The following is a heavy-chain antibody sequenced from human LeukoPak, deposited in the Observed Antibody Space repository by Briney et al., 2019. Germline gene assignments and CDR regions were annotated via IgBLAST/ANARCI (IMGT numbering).Heavy chain of an antibody. V-gene: IGHV3-48*03. CDR1: GFTFSSYE. Sequence: GGSLRLSCAASGFTFSSYEMNWVRQAPGKGLEWVSYISSSGSTIYYADSVKGRFTISRDNAKNSLYLQMNSLRAEDTAVYYCAREAFNFDYWGPGTLVTVSS. J-gene: IGHJ4*02. CDR3: AREAFNFDY. CDR2: ISSSGSTI.